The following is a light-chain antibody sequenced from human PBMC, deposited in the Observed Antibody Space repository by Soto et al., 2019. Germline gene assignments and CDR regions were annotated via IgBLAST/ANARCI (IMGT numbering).Light chain of an antibody. Sequence: EIVLTQSPATLSLSPGERATLSCRASQSVSSSRLAWYRQKPGQAPRLLVYGASSRATGIPDRFSGSGSGTDFTLTISRLEPEDFAVYFCQQYGNSPRTFGQGTRLEIK. CDR3: QQYGNSPRT. J-gene: IGKJ5*01. CDR1: QSVSSSR. CDR2: GAS. V-gene: IGKV3-20*01.